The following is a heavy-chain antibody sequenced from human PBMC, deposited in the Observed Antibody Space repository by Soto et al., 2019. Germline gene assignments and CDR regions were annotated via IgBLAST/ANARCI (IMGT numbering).Heavy chain of an antibody. Sequence: SETLSLTCTVSGGSISSGGYYWSWIRQHPGKGLEWIGYIYYSGSTYYNPSLKSRVTISVDTSKNQFSLKLSSVTAADTAVYYCARDSKYYFDDWGQGTLVTVSS. V-gene: IGHV4-31*03. CDR3: ARDSKYYFDD. J-gene: IGHJ4*02. CDR2: IYYSGST. CDR1: GGSISSGGYY.